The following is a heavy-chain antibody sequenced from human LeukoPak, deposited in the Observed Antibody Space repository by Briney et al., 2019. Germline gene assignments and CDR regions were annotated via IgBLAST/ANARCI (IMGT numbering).Heavy chain of an antibody. CDR1: GGTFSSYA. D-gene: IGHD3-22*01. CDR3: ARDAYYYDSKHAFDI. V-gene: IGHV1-69*13. CDR2: IIPIFGTA. J-gene: IGHJ3*02. Sequence: SVKVSCKASGGTFSSYAISWVRQAPGQGLEWMGGIIPIFGTANYAQKFQGRVTITADESTSTAYMELSSLRSEDTAVYYCARDAYYYDSKHAFDIWGQRTMATVSS.